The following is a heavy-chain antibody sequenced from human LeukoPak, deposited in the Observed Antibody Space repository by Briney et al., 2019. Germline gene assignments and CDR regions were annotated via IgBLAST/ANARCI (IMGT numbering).Heavy chain of an antibody. V-gene: IGHV3-30-3*01. J-gene: IGHJ4*02. CDR3: VRDGDSSNWPLDC. Sequence: GGSLRLSCEASGFSFSSFAMHWVRQAPGKGLQWLAIITHDGNHQFYEDSVKGRFTIFRDQSKSTLFLQMNSLRVEDTAVYYCVRDGDSSNWPLDCWGQGTLVTVSS. CDR1: GFSFSSFA. CDR2: ITHDGNHQ. D-gene: IGHD6-13*01.